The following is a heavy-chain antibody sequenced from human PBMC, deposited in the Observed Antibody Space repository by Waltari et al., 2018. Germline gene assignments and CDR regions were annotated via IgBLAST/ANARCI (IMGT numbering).Heavy chain of an antibody. V-gene: IGHV3-23*03. CDR3: AKSGGIAARPPFDY. D-gene: IGHD6-6*01. CDR1: GFTFSSYA. J-gene: IGHJ4*02. Sequence: EVQLLESGGGLVQPGGSLRLSCAASGFTFSSYAMRWVRQAPGKGLEWVSVIYSGGSSTYYADSVKGRFTISRDNSKNTLYLQMNSLRAEDTAVYYCAKSGGIAARPPFDYWGQGTLVTVSS. CDR2: IYSGGSST.